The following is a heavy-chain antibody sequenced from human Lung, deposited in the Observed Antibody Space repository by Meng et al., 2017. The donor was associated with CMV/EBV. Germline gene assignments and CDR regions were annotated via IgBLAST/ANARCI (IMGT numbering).Heavy chain of an antibody. D-gene: IGHD3-16*01. CDR3: AREDEEGGYFDN. V-gene: IGHV4-61*01. CDR2: VYYDGST. CDR1: RGSVTSSSSY. Sequence: LRLSCTVSRGSVTSSSSYWTWIRQPPGKGLEWIGYVYYDGSTNYNPSLKSRVTISLDTSKNQFSLDLRSVTAADTAVYYCAREDEEGGYFDNWGQGTLVTGSS. J-gene: IGHJ4*02.